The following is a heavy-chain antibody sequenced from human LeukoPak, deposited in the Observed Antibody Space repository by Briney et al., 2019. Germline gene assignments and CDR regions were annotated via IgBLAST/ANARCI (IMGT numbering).Heavy chain of an antibody. V-gene: IGHV4-4*07. CDR1: GVSLGDYY. CDR3: ARGRFLDAFDI. Sequence: SETLSLTCTVSGVSLGDYYWSWIRQPAGKGLEWIGRMSTSGSTYYNPSVKGRVTLSVDTSKNQFSLKLTSVTAADTAAYYCARGRFLDAFDIWGQGTMVTVSS. J-gene: IGHJ3*02. D-gene: IGHD3-3*01. CDR2: MSTSGST.